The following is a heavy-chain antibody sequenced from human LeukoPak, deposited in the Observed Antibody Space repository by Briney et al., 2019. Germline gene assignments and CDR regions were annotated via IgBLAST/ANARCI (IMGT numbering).Heavy chain of an antibody. CDR1: GFTFSGSA. Sequence: GGSLRLSCAASGFTFSGSAMHWVRQASGKGLEWVGRIRSKANSYATAYAASVKGRFTISRDDSKNTAYLQMNSLKTEDTAVYYCARDKWTGYSSSSGFEYWGQGTLVTVSS. CDR3: ARDKWTGYSSSSGFEY. D-gene: IGHD6-6*01. CDR2: IRSKANSYAT. J-gene: IGHJ4*02. V-gene: IGHV3-73*01.